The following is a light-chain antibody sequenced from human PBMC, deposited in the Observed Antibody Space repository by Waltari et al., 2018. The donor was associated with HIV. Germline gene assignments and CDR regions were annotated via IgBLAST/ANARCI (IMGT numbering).Light chain of an antibody. CDR1: QNILHNSNDWSY. J-gene: IGKJ1*01. Sequence: IVMTQSPDSLAASPGERVTINCASSQNILHNSNDWSYLAWYQEKPGQPPKLLIHGASARESGVPDRFSGGGSGTYFTLSISNLQAEDVAVYYCQQYYSTPRTFGQGTKVELK. CDR3: QQYYSTPRT. V-gene: IGKV4-1*01. CDR2: GAS.